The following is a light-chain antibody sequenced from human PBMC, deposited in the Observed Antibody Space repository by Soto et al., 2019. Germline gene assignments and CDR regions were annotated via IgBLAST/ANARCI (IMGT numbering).Light chain of an antibody. CDR1: QSVGNN. V-gene: IGKV3-15*01. Sequence: EIVLTQSPATLSVSPGERATLSCRASQSVGNNFAWYQQKPGQAPRLLIFATSTRATGVPARFSGSGSGTEFTLTISSLQSEDFALYYCQQYGDCPLTFGGGAKVE. CDR2: ATS. CDR3: QQYGDCPLT. J-gene: IGKJ4*01.